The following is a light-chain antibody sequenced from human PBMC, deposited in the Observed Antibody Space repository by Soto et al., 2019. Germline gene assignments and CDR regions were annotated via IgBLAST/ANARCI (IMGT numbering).Light chain of an antibody. V-gene: IGKV3D-15*01. Sequence: EIVMTQSPATLSVSPGGRATLSCRASQSASNNLAWYQQKPAQAPRLLIFAASIRATGIPARFSGSGSGTEFTPTISSLQSEDFAIYYCQQYKNWPITFGQGTRLEIK. CDR1: QSASNN. CDR2: AAS. J-gene: IGKJ5*01. CDR3: QQYKNWPIT.